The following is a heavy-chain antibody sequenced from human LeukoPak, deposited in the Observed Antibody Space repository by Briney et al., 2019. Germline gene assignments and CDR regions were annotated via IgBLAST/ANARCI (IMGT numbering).Heavy chain of an antibody. V-gene: IGHV4-59*01. Sequence: SETLSLTCTVSGGSISNYYWNWIRQPPGKGLALIGYIYYSGNTNYNPSLKSRVTISIDTSKNQFSLKLGSVTAADTAVYYCARASRGDVGGVDSWGQGTLVTVSS. CDR2: IYYSGNT. CDR1: GGSISNYY. CDR3: ARASRGDVGGVDS. J-gene: IGHJ5*02. D-gene: IGHD3-10*01.